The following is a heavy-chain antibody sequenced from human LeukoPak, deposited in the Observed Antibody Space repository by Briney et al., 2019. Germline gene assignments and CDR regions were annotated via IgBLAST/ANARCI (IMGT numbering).Heavy chain of an antibody. CDR3: AIDYGDYLGDY. J-gene: IGHJ4*02. Sequence: GGSLRLSCAASGFTFSSYAMSWVRQAPGKGLEWVSTISGSGGSTYYADSVKGRFTISRDNSKNTLYLEMNSLRAEDTAVYYCAIDYGDYLGDYWGQGTLVTVSS. CDR1: GFTFSSYA. CDR2: ISGSGGST. V-gene: IGHV3-23*01. D-gene: IGHD4-17*01.